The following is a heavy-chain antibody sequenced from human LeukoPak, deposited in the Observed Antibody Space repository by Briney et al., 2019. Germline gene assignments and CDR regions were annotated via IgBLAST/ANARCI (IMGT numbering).Heavy chain of an antibody. CDR3: ARDDPAGFQNY. J-gene: IGHJ4*02. CDR2: ISSSSSYI. CDR1: AFTFSSYT. Sequence: GGSLRLSCAASAFTFSSYTMNWVRQAPGKGLEWVSSISSSSSYIYYADSVKGRFTISRDNSKNTLYLQMNSLRAEDTAVYYCARDDPAGFQNYWGQGTLVTVSS. V-gene: IGHV3-21*04.